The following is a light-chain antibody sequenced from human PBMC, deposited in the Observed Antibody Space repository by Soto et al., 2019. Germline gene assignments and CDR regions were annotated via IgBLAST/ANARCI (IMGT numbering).Light chain of an antibody. CDR2: VGTGGIVG. J-gene: IGLJ1*01. Sequence: QSVLTQPPSASASLGASVTLTCTLSSGYSNYKVDWYQQRLGKGPRFVMRVGTGGIVGSRGDGIPDRFSVLGSGLNRYLTIKNIQEEDESDYHCGADNGRGSNSVYVCGTGTKVTV. CDR3: GADNGRGSNSVYV. V-gene: IGLV9-49*01. CDR1: SGYSNYK.